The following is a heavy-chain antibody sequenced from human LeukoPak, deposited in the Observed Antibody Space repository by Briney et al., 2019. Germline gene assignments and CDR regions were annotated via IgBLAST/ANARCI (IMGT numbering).Heavy chain of an antibody. J-gene: IGHJ4*02. V-gene: IGHV4-31*03. CDR3: SRGLDSRKLGY. Sequence: SETLSLTCTVSGASFNSDDQYWNWIRQSPGKGLEWIGSIHPSGMLYNNPSLESRVTMSRDTSKNQFSLNLNSVTAADTDVYFCSRGLDSRKLGYWGQGILVTISS. CDR1: GASFNSDDQY. CDR2: IHPSGML. D-gene: IGHD3-22*01.